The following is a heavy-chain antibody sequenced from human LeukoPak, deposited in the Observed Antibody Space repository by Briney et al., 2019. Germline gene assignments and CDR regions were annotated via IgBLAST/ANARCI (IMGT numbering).Heavy chain of an antibody. V-gene: IGHV3-21*01. CDR2: ISTSSDYI. CDR3: ARDRDSGYDRELDY. D-gene: IGHD5-12*01. Sequence: PGGSLRLSCAASGFTFSSYSMNWVRQAPGKGLEWVSSISTSSDYIYYADSVKGRFTVSRDNAKNSLYLHMNSLRAEDTAVYYCARDRDSGYDRELDYWGQGTLVTVSS. CDR1: GFTFSSYS. J-gene: IGHJ4*02.